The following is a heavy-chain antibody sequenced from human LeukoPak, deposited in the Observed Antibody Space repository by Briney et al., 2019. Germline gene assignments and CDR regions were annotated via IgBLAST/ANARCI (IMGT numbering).Heavy chain of an antibody. J-gene: IGHJ4*02. CDR3: ARGTEGSYYDFWSGYYYYFDH. D-gene: IGHD3-3*01. CDR1: GFTFSSYA. V-gene: IGHV3-30*04. CDR2: ISYDGSNK. Sequence: GGSLRLSCAASGFTFSSYAMHWVRQAPGKGLEWVAVISYDGSNKYYADSVKGRFTISRDNSKNTLYLQMNSLRAEDTAVYYCARGTEGSYYDFWSGYYYYFDHWGQGTLVTVSS.